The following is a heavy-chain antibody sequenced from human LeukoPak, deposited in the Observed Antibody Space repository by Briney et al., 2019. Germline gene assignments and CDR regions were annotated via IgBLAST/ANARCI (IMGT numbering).Heavy chain of an antibody. D-gene: IGHD5-24*01. CDR3: AAGGDGYNPDY. Sequence: PGGSLRLSCAASGFTFDDYGMSWVRQAPGKGLEWVSGINWNGGSTGYADSVKGRFTISRDNAKNSLYLQMNSLRSEDTAVYYCAAGGDGYNPDYWGQGTLVTVSS. J-gene: IGHJ4*02. V-gene: IGHV3-20*04. CDR2: INWNGGST. CDR1: GFTFDDYG.